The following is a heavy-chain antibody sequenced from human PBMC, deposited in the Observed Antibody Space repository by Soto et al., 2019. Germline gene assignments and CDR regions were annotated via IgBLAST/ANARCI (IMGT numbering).Heavy chain of an antibody. D-gene: IGHD3-22*01. CDR3: VQFSNGSYDGMDV. CDR1: GFPFNTYW. J-gene: IGHJ6*01. CDR2: IKQDGGEN. Sequence: DVQLVESGGGLVQPGGSLRLSCAASGFPFNTYWMSWVRQAPGKGLEWVANIKQDGGENYYVDSVKGRFTISRDNAKNSLYLQMNNLRAEDTAVYYCVQFSNGSYDGMDVWGQGTTVTVSS. V-gene: IGHV3-7*03.